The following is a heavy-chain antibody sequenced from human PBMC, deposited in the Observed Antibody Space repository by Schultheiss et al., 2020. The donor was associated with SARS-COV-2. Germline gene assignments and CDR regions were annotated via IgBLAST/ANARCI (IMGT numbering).Heavy chain of an antibody. D-gene: IGHD6-6*01. V-gene: IGHV4-34*01. CDR1: GGSFSGYY. Sequence: GSLRLSCAVYGGSFSGYYWSWIRQPPGKGLEWIGSIYHSGSTYYNPSLKSRVTISVDTSKNQFSLKLSSVTAADTAVYYCARLRYSSSSGLDYWGQGTLVTVSS. CDR2: IYHSGST. J-gene: IGHJ4*02. CDR3: ARLRYSSSSGLDY.